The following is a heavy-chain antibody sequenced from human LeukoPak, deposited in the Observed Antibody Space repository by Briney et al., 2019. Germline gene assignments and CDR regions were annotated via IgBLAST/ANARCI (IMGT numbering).Heavy chain of an antibody. Sequence: GGSLRLSCVASGFTFSSYEMNWVRQAPGEGLEWVSYIHNGGSSTYYADSVKGRFTISRDNGKNSLHLQMNSLRVEGTAVYYCARWTRVTSSSLWYFDLWGRGTLVTVSS. CDR2: IHNGGSST. J-gene: IGHJ2*01. CDR1: GFTFSSYE. D-gene: IGHD6-6*01. CDR3: ARWTRVTSSSLWYFDL. V-gene: IGHV3-48*03.